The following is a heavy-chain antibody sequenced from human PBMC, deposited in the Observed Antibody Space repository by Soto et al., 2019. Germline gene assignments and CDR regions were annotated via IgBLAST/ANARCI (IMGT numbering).Heavy chain of an antibody. Sequence: QVQLVQSGAEVKKPGASVKVSCKASGHTFTDYYIHWVRQAPGQGLEWMGTVNPSGGHTTYAQHFLGRMTMTRDTSTSTLYRELTSLTSEDTAVYYCARGGHVVVVTAALDYWGQGTLVTVSS. CDR2: VNPSGGHT. V-gene: IGHV1-46*01. J-gene: IGHJ4*02. CDR1: GHTFTDYY. CDR3: ARGGHVVVVTAALDY. D-gene: IGHD2-21*02.